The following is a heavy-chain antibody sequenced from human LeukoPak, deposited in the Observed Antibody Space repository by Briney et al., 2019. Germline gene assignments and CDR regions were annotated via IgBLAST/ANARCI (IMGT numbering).Heavy chain of an antibody. Sequence: TLSLTCTVSGGSISSYYWSWIRQPPGKALEWLALIDWDDDKRYSPSLKSRLTITKDTSKNQVVLTMTNMDPVDTATYYCAHGGLPFDYWGQGTLVTVSS. CDR3: AHGGLPFDY. V-gene: IGHV2-5*08. D-gene: IGHD3-16*01. CDR2: IDWDDDK. CDR1: GGSISSYYW. J-gene: IGHJ4*02.